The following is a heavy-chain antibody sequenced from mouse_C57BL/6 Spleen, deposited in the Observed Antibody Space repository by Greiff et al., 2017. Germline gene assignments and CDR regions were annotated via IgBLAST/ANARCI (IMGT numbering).Heavy chain of an antibody. D-gene: IGHD1-1*01. CDR2: IYPGDGDT. CDR3: ARYYGSSHWYFDV. V-gene: IGHV1-80*01. J-gene: IGHJ1*03. CDR1: GYAFSSYW. Sequence: VQLQESGAELVKPGASVKISCKASGYAFSSYWMNWVKQRPGKGLEWIGQIYPGDGDTNYNGKFKGKATLTADKSSSTAYMQLSSLTSEDSAVXFCARYYGSSHWYFDVWGTGTTVTVSS.